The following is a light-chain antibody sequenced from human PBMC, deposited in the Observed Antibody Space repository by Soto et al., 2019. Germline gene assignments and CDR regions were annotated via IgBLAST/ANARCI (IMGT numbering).Light chain of an antibody. Sequence: QSVLTQPASVSGSPGQSITISCTGTSSDVGGYNYVSWYQQHPGEAPKLMIYDVSNRPSGVSNRFSGSKSGNTASLTISGLQAEDEADYYCSSYTSSRGVFGTGTKVTVL. J-gene: IGLJ1*01. V-gene: IGLV2-14*01. CDR1: SSDVGGYNY. CDR3: SSYTSSRGV. CDR2: DVS.